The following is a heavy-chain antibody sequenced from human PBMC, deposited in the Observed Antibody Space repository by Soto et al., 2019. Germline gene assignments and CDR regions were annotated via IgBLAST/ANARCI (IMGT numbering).Heavy chain of an antibody. V-gene: IGHV1-69*01. Sequence: QVQLVQSGAEVKKPGSSVKVSCKASGGTLRSFDISWVRQAPGQGLEWMGGIIPVFRRPEYAQKFQGRVTITPDESTSTAYMQLTSLRSEDTAVYYCVRALKYTNTAPHIFYFDYWGQGTLVTVSS. CDR1: GGTLRSFD. CDR2: IIPVFRRP. J-gene: IGHJ4*02. D-gene: IGHD2-2*02. CDR3: VRALKYTNTAPHIFYFDY.